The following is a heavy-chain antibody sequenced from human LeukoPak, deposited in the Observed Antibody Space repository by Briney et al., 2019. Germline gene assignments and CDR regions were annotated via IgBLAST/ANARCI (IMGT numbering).Heavy chain of an antibody. CDR3: AKRSLSDHFDY. J-gene: IGHJ4*02. CDR2: LSYDGSNK. Sequence: PGGSLRLSCAASGFSFSSYGMHWVRQAPGKGLEWVAVLSYDGSNKYYADSVKGRFTISRDNSKNTLYLQMNGLRAEDTAVYYCAKRSLSDHFDYWGQGTLVTVSS. CDR1: GFSFSSYG. V-gene: IGHV3-30*18.